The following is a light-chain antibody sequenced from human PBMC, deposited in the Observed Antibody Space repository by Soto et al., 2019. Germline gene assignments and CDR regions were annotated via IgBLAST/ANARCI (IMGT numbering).Light chain of an antibody. CDR1: KLGNEY. Sequence: SYELTQPPSVSVSPGQTASITCSGDKLGNEYVFWYQQRPGQSPVLVIYQHSMRPSGISARFSGSTSGNTATLTISGTQTADEADYYCQAWDSSIAVFGGGTQPTVL. V-gene: IGLV3-1*01. CDR3: QAWDSSIAV. J-gene: IGLJ7*01. CDR2: QHS.